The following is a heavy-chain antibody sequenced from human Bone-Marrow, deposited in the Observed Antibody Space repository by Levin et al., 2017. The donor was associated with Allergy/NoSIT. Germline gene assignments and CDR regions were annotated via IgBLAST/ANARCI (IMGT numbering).Heavy chain of an antibody. CDR2: ITIYNGNT. J-gene: IGHJ1*01. D-gene: IGHD2-21*02. CDR3: VRYPLYCDGDDCYIFEE. V-gene: IGHV1-45*02. CDR1: GYTYTYPY. Sequence: SVKVSCRASGYTYTYPYLHWVRQARGQALEWMGWITIYNGNTNYAQKFQDRLTITRSSSLTTVYMELSRLDSGDTGIYFCVRYPLYCDGDDCYIFEEWGQGTLVTVSS.